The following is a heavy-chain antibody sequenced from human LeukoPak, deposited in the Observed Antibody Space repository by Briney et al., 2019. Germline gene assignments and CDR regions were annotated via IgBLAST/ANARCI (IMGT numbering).Heavy chain of an antibody. V-gene: IGHV3-7*01. D-gene: IGHD2-21*01. CDR1: GFTFSTYW. Sequence: PGGSLRLSCAASGFTFSTYWMSWARQAPGKGLEWVANIKQDGSDKYYVDSVKGRFTISKDNAKNSLYLQMNSLRAEDTAVYYCARVVFPSRVSDYWGQGTLVTVSS. J-gene: IGHJ4*02. CDR3: ARVVFPSRVSDY. CDR2: IKQDGSDK.